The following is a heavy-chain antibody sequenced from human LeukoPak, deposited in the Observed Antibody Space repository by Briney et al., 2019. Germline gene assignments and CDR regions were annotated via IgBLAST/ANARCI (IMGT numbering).Heavy chain of an antibody. J-gene: IGHJ6*04. Sequence: QAGGSLRLSCAASGFTFSSYGMHWVRQAPGKGLEWVAVISYDGSNKYYADSVKGRFTISRDNSKNTLYLQMNSLRAEDTAVYYCDTTGAGAGDVWGKGTTVTVSS. D-gene: IGHD4-17*01. V-gene: IGHV3-30*12. CDR3: DTTGAGAGDV. CDR2: ISYDGSNK. CDR1: GFTFSSYG.